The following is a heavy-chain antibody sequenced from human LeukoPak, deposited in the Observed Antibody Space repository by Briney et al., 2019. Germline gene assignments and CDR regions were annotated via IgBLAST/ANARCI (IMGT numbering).Heavy chain of an antibody. D-gene: IGHD6-13*01. V-gene: IGHV4-39*01. CDR2: IYYSGGA. CDR1: GDSISSSTHY. Sequence: PSETLSLTCTVSGDSISSSTHYWGWIRQPPGKGLEWIGSIYYSGGAFYNPSLKRRVTISVDTSKNQFSLNLSSMTAADTAVYYCAGQSAFSSSWYAADWGQGTPVTVSS. CDR3: AGQSAFSSSWYAAD. J-gene: IGHJ4*02.